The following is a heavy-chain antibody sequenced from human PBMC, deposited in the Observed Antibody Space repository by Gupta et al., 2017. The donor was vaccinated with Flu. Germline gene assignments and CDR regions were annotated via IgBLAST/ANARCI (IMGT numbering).Heavy chain of an antibody. V-gene: IGHV3-53*02. CDR2: IYSGGST. D-gene: IGHD3-22*01. CDR1: GFTVSSNY. J-gene: IGHJ4*02. CDR3: ARGRRELIRNYYDKGERLQPLDY. Sequence: EVQLVETGGGLIQPGGSLRLSCAASGFTVSSNYMSWVRQAPGKGLEWVSVIYSGGSTYYADSVKGRFTISRDNSKNTLYLQMNSLRAEDTAVYYCARGRRELIRNYYDKGERLQPLDYWGQGTLVTVSS.